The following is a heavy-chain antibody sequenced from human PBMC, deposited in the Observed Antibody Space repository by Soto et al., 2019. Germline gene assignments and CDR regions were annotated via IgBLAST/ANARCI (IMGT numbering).Heavy chain of an antibody. CDR1: GFPISSPYS. J-gene: IGHJ6*02. Sequence: SETLSLTCLVSGFPISSPYSWGWIRQPPGKGLEWIGSISHTGTTSYSPSLTSRVSISVDTSKNQVSLKLTSVTAADTAVYFCARVTMVIRDSDHFGVDVWGHGTTVAVSS. D-gene: IGHD4-17*01. CDR3: ARVTMVIRDSDHFGVDV. V-gene: IGHV4-38-2*02. CDR2: ISHTGTT.